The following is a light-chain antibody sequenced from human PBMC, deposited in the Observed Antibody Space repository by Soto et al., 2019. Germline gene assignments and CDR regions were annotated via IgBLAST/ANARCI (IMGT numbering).Light chain of an antibody. Sequence: DIQMTQSPSTLSASVGDRVTITCRASENISRWLAWYQQKPGKAPKVLIYEASSLSSGVPSRFGGSGSWTEFTLTISGVHHDDFATYYCQQYNSDSPYTFGQGTKLDIK. J-gene: IGKJ2*01. CDR3: QQYNSDSPYT. CDR2: EAS. CDR1: ENISRW. V-gene: IGKV1-5*01.